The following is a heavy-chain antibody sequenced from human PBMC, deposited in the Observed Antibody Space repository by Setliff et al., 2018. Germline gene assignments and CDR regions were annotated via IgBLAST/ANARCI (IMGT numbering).Heavy chain of an antibody. J-gene: IGHJ6*02. Sequence: LRLSCAASGFTFSSYSMNWVRQAPGKGLEWVSYISSSGSSISYADSVKGRFTISRDNAKNSVFLHMNSLRAEDTAVYYCVKHGAYNDFLTGYNFYYDMDVWGQGTTVTVSS. CDR3: VKHGAYNDFLTGYNFYYDMDV. CDR1: GFTFSSYS. D-gene: IGHD3-9*01. V-gene: IGHV3-48*04. CDR2: ISSSGSSI.